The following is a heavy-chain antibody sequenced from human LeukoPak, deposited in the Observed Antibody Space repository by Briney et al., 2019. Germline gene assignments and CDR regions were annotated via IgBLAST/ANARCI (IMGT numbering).Heavy chain of an antibody. CDR2: ISSSSSYI. Sequence: SISSSSSYIYYADSMKGRFTISRDNAKNSLYLQMNSLRAEDTAVYYCASADFWSGYSDYWGQGTLVTVSS. CDR3: ASADFWSGYSDY. V-gene: IGHV3-21*01. J-gene: IGHJ4*02. D-gene: IGHD3-3*01.